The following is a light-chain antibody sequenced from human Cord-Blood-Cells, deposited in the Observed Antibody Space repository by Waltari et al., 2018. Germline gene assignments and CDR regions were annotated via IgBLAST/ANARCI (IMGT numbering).Light chain of an antibody. CDR3: QQYYSTPFT. V-gene: IGKV4-1*01. Sequence: VSLGERATINCKSSQSVLYSSNNKNYLAWYQRKPGQPPKLLIYWASTRESGVPDRFSGSGSGTDFTLTISSLQAEDVAVYYCQQYYSTPFTFGPGTKVDIK. CDR2: WAS. CDR1: QSVLYSSNNKNY. J-gene: IGKJ3*01.